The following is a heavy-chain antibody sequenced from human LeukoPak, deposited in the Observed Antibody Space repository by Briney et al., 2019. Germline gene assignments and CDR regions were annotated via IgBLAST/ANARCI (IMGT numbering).Heavy chain of an antibody. J-gene: IGHJ4*02. CDR2: INAGNGNT. CDR1: GYTFTSYA. V-gene: IGHV1-3*01. Sequence: ASVKVSCEASGYTFTSYAMHWVRQAPGQRLEWMGWINAGNGNTKYSQKFQGRVTITRDTSASTAYMELSSLRSEDTAVYYCARDPYYYDSSGYHDYWGQGTLVTVSS. CDR3: ARDPYYYDSSGYHDY. D-gene: IGHD3-22*01.